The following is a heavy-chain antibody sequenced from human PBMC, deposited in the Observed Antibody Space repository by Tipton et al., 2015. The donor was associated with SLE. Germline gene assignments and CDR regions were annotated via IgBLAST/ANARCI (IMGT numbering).Heavy chain of an antibody. Sequence: SLRLSCAASGFIFSSYDMSWVRQAPGKGLEWVSSITGGGDRTYYGDSVKGRFTISRDNSQNTLYLQMNSLRAEDTDVYYCTSRPPPLVWNGPWDLWAQGPLVTVSS. CDR3: TSRPPPLVWNGPWDL. CDR2: ITGGGDRT. J-gene: IGHJ4*02. D-gene: IGHD3-3*01. CDR1: GFIFSSYD. V-gene: IGHV3-23*01.